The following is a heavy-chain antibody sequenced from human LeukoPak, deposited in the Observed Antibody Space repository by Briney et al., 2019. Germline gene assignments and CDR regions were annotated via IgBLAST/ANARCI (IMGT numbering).Heavy chain of an antibody. V-gene: IGHV3-21*05. J-gene: IGHJ5*02. CDR1: GFTFSTYV. CDR2: ISGSSSYT. D-gene: IGHD2-2*01. CDR3: ARGGCSSTTCYLANP. Sequence: PGGSLRLSCAASGFTFSTYVMNWFRQAPGKGLEWVSYISGSSSYTNSADSVKGRFTISRDDAKNSLYLQMNSLRAEDTAVYYCARGGCSSTTCYLANPWGQGTLVTVSS.